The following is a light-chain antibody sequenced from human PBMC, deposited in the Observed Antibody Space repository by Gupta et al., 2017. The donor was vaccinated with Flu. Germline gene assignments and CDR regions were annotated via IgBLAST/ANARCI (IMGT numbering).Light chain of an antibody. J-gene: IGLJ3*02. CDR2: EDS. V-gene: IGLV3-10*01. CDR3: YSTDSSGNHRV. Sequence: SYELTQPPSVSVSPGQTARITCSGDALPKKFAYWYQQKSGQAPVLVMYEDSKRPSGIPERFSGSSSGTTATFTISGAQVEDEADYYCYSTDSSGNHRVFGGGTKLTVL. CDR1: ALPKKF.